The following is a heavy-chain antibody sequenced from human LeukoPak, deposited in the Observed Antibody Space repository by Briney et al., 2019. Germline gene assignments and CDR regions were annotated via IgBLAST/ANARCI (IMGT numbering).Heavy chain of an antibody. CDR3: ARTIVAVRAAHDYFDY. Sequence: GGSLRLSCAASGFTFSSYEMNWVRQAPGKGLEWVSYISSSGSTIYYADSVKGRFTISRDNAKNSLYLQMNSLRAEDMAVYYCARTIVAVRAAHDYFDYWGQGTLVTVSS. CDR2: ISSSGSTI. CDR1: GFTFSSYE. V-gene: IGHV3-48*03. J-gene: IGHJ4*02. D-gene: IGHD2-21*01.